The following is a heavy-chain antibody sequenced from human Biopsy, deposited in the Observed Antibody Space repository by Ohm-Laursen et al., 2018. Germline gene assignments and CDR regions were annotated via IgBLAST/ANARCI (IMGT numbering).Heavy chain of an antibody. V-gene: IGHV1-46*01. CDR2: ISPSGATT. J-gene: IGHJ6*02. CDR3: ARAGVGSDGTVSFYYGMDV. D-gene: IGHD5-24*01. Sequence: AASVTVSCKASGNTFATYHIHWVRQAPGQGLEWMGVISPSGATTSFSQKFQGRITMTRDASTGTVYMDLNSLGSEDTAVYYWARAGVGSDGTVSFYYGMDVWGPGTTVTVSS. CDR1: GNTFATYH.